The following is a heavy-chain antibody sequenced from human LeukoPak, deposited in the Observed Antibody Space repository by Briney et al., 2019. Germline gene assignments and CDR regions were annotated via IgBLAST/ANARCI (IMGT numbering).Heavy chain of an antibody. CDR2: INPNSGGT. J-gene: IGHJ4*02. D-gene: IGHD3-10*01. CDR1: GYTFTGYY. CDR3: ARDGKSHSGSYPNFDY. V-gene: IGHV1-2*02. Sequence: ASVKVSCKASGYTFTGYYMHWVRQAPGQGLEWMGWINPNSGGTNYAQKLQGRVTMTRDTSISTAYMELSRLRSDDTAVYYCARDGKSHSGSYPNFDYWGQGTLVTVSS.